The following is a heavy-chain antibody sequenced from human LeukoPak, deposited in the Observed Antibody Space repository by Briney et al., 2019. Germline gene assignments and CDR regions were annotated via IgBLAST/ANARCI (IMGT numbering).Heavy chain of an antibody. CDR1: GGSISSSSYY. CDR2: IYYSGST. J-gene: IGHJ6*02. D-gene: IGHD6-13*01. Sequence: SETLSLTCTVSGGSISSSSYYWGWIRQPPGKGLEWIGSIYYSGSTYYNPSLKSRVTISVDTSKNQFSLKLSSVTAADTAVYYCARESSSWVMDVWGQGTTVTVSS. V-gene: IGHV4-39*07. CDR3: ARESSSWVMDV.